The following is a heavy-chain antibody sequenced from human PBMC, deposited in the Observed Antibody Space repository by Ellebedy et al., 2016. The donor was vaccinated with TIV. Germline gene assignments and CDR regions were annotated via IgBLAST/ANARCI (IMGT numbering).Heavy chain of an antibody. CDR3: ARQFREAFDI. Sequence: MPSETLSLTCSVSGGSISSSSRFYWGWTRQPPGKGLEWIGSVYYSGRTYYNPSLKSRVPMSVDTSKNQFSLKLSSVTAADTAVYYCARQFREAFDIWGQGTMVTVSS. J-gene: IGHJ3*02. D-gene: IGHD3-10*01. V-gene: IGHV4-39*01. CDR2: VYYSGRT. CDR1: GGSISSSSRFY.